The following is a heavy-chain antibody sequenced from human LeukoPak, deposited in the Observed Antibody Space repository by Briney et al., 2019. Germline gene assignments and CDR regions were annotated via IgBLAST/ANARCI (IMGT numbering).Heavy chain of an antibody. Sequence: ASVKVSCKVSGYTLTELSMHWVRQAPGKGLEWMGGFDPEDGETIYAQKFQGRVTMTEDTSTDTAYMELSSLRSGDTAVYYCATNHYYYYYMDVWGKGTTVTVSS. CDR1: GYTLTELS. CDR3: ATNHYYYYYMDV. V-gene: IGHV1-24*01. J-gene: IGHJ6*03. CDR2: FDPEDGET.